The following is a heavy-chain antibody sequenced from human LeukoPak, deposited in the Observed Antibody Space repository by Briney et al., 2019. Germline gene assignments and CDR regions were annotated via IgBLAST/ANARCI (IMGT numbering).Heavy chain of an antibody. J-gene: IGHJ3*02. CDR1: GGSISSYY. CDR3: ARADTTTLEAFDI. CDR2: IYYSGST. D-gene: IGHD3-3*01. Sequence: SSETLSLTCTVSGGSISSYYWSWIRQPPGKGLEWIGYIYYSGSTNYNPSLKSRVTISVDTSKNQFSLKLSSVTAADTAVYYCARADTTTLEAFDIWGQGTMVTVSS. V-gene: IGHV4-59*01.